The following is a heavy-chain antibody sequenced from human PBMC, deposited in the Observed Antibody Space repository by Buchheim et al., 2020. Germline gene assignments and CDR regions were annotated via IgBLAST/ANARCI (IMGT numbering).Heavy chain of an antibody. J-gene: IGHJ4*02. CDR2: ISGSGGTT. CDR1: GFTFRSYA. CDR3: AKDPDPVYCSGGSCYAN. V-gene: IGHV3-23*01. D-gene: IGHD2-15*01. Sequence: EVQLLESGGGFVQPGGSLRLSCAASGFTFRSYAMSWVRQAPGRGLDWVSVISGSGGTTYYADSVKGRFTISRDNSKNTLHLQMNSLRVEDTALYYCAKDPDPVYCSGGSCYANWGQGT.